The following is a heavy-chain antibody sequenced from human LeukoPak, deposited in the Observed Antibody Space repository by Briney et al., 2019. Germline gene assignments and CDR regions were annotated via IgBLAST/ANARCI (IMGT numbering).Heavy chain of an antibody. V-gene: IGHV4-59*01. CDR3: ARDEFSGYGFFDN. J-gene: IGHJ4*02. Sequence: SETLSLTCTVSSGSISPYYWSWIRQPPGEGLEWIGLIFYSGHTNYNPSLEGRASISIDTSKNQFSLKLSSVIAADTAVYYCARDEFSGYGFFDNWGQGTLVTVSS. D-gene: IGHD5-12*01. CDR1: SGSISPYY. CDR2: IFYSGHT.